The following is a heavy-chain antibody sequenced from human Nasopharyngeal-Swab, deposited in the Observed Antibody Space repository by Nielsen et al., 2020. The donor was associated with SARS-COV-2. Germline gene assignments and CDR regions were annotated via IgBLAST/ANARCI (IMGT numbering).Heavy chain of an antibody. V-gene: IGHV3-21*01. D-gene: IGHD3-3*01. CDR1: GFTFRDYS. CDR3: ARGLVGFLEWLSKSHYDV. CDR2: IGRYGTDI. J-gene: IGHJ6*02. Sequence: GESLKISCAASGFTFRDYSMNWVRQAPGKGLEWVSSIGRYGTDIFHADSVKGRFSVFRDAANKSIYLQMRSLRAEDTAVYYCARGLVGFLEWLSKSHYDVWGQGTTVTVSS.